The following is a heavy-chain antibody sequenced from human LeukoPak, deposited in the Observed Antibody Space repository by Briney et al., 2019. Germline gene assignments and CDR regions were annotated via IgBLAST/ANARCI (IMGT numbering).Heavy chain of an antibody. CDR2: ISYDGSNK. J-gene: IGHJ6*02. V-gene: IGHV3-30*18. Sequence: GGSLRLSCAASGFTFSSYGMPWVRQAPGKGLEWVAVISYDGSNKYYADSVKGRFTISRDNSKNTLYLQMNSLRAEDTAVYYCAKDYTNMDVWGQGTTVTVSS. CDR1: GFTFSSYG. D-gene: IGHD4-4*01. CDR3: AKDYTNMDV.